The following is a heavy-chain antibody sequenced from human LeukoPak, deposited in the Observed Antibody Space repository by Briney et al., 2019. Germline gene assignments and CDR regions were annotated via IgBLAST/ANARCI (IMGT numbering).Heavy chain of an antibody. V-gene: IGHV3-23*01. CDR1: GFTFRSYA. J-gene: IGHJ4*02. Sequence: QPGGPLRLSCAASGFTFRSYAMSWVRQAPGKGLEWVSAVSGSGDTTYYADSVKGRFTISRDNSKTTVSLQMNNLRPEDTAAYYCAKVGARGCSSSTCFIYWGQGTLVTVSS. CDR3: AKVGARGCSSSTCFIY. CDR2: VSGSGDTT. D-gene: IGHD2-2*01.